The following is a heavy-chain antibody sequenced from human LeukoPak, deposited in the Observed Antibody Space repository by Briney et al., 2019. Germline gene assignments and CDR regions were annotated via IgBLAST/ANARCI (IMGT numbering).Heavy chain of an antibody. V-gene: IGHV1-2*02. D-gene: IGHD1-1*01. J-gene: IGHJ6*02. CDR2: INPNSGGT. CDR3: ARPMTGTGLTYYYYGMDI. CDR1: GYXFTGYY. Sequence: ASVKVSCKASGYXFTGYYFHWVRQAPGQGLEWLGWINPNSGGTRYAQKFQGRVTVTRDTSISTAYMELNSLRSEDTALYYCARPMTGTGLTYYYYGMDIWGQGTTVTVAS.